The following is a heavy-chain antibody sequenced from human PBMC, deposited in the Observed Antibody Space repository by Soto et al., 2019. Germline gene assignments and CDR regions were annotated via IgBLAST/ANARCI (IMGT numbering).Heavy chain of an antibody. V-gene: IGHV4-59*01. J-gene: IGHJ4*02. CDR2: IYFSGST. CDR1: GGSISTYY. CDR3: ARLDSGFNADY. Sequence: SETLSLTCTVSGGSISTYYWSWIRQPPGKGLEWIGYIYFSGSTNHNPSLKSRLTISVDTSKNQFSLKLSSVTAADTAVYYCARLDSGFNADYWGQGTLVTVSS. D-gene: IGHD3-22*01.